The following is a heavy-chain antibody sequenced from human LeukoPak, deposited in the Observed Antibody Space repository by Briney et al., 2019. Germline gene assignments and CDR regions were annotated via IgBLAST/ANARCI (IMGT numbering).Heavy chain of an antibody. Sequence: ASVKVSCKASGYTFTSYGISWVRQAPGQGLEWMGWISAYNGNTNYAQKLQGRVTMTTDTSTSTAYMELRSLRSDDTAVYYCARVMSSYYDFWSGYFSPPDYGGQGTLVTVS. J-gene: IGHJ4*02. V-gene: IGHV1-18*01. D-gene: IGHD3-3*01. CDR3: ARVMSSYYDFWSGYFSPPDY. CDR1: GYTFTSYG. CDR2: ISAYNGNT.